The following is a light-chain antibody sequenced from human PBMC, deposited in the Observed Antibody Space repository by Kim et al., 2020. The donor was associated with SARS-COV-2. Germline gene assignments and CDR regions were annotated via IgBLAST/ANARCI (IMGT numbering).Light chain of an antibody. J-gene: IGLJ3*02. CDR3: SSYSFSTTRV. V-gene: IGLV2-14*03. Sequence: QSASVSASPGQSITISCTGTTYDVGDYNYVSWYQHHPGEAPKLIIYDVNKRPSGVSNRFSGSKSGVTASLTISGLQAEDEADYYCSSYSFSTTRVFGGGTQLTVL. CDR1: TYDVGDYNY. CDR2: DVN.